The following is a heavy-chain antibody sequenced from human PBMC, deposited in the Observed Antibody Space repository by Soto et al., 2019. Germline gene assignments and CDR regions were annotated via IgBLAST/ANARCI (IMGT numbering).Heavy chain of an antibody. J-gene: IGHJ3*02. CDR2: IYYSGST. Sequence: SETLSLTCTVSCGSISSGGYYWSWIRQHPGKGLEWIGYIYYSGSTNYNPSLKSRVTISVDTSKNQFSLKLSSVTAADTAVYYCATIDAFDIWGQGTMVTVSS. V-gene: IGHV4-61*08. CDR1: CGSISSGGYY. CDR3: ATIDAFDI.